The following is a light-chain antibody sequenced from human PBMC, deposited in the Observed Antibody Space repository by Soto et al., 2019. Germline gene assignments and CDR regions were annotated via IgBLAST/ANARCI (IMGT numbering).Light chain of an antibody. J-gene: IGKJ3*01. V-gene: IGKV1-39*01. CDR1: QSISAY. CDR3: QESYSTPSVT. Sequence: DIQMTQSPSSMSASVGDRVTITCRASQSISAYLNWYQQKPGKAPKLLIYAASSLQSGVPSRFSGSGSVTDFTLTISSLQPEDFATYYCQESYSTPSVTFGPGTKVDIK. CDR2: AAS.